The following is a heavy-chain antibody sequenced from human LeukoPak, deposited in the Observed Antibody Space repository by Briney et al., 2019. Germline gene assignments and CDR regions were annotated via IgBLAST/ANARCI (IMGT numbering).Heavy chain of an antibody. CDR1: GGTFSSYA. J-gene: IGHJ4*02. CDR3: ARPSSREMVYAPFDY. D-gene: IGHD2-8*01. CDR2: IIPIFGTA. V-gene: IGHV1-69*05. Sequence: SVKVTCKASGGTFSSYAISWVRQAPGQGLEWMGRIIPIFGTANYAQKFQGRVTITTDESTSTAYMELSSLRSEDTAVYYCARPSSREMVYAPFDYWGQGTLVTVSS.